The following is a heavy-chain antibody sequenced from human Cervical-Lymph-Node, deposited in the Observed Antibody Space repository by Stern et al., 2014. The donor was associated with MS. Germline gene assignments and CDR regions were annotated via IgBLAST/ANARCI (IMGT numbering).Heavy chain of an antibody. V-gene: IGHV3-23*04. CDR2: ISGSGGST. D-gene: IGHD6-19*01. CDR1: GFTFSNYA. J-gene: IGHJ4*02. Sequence: EVQLVESGGGLVQPGGSLRLSCAASGFTFSNYAMSWVRPAPGKGLEWVSAISGSGGSTYYADSVKGRFTISRDNSKNTLYLQMNSLRAEDTAVYYCATFHSSGWYSYYFDYWGQGTLVTVSS. CDR3: ATFHSSGWYSYYFDY.